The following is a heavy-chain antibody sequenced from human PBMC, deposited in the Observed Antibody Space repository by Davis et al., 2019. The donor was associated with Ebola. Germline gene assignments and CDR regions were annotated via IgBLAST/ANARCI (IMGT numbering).Heavy chain of an antibody. CDR3: ARGGVAYSDLDY. D-gene: IGHD2-21*01. CDR1: GYTFTGYY. J-gene: IGHJ4*02. Sequence: ASVKVSCKASGYTFTGYYMHWVRQAPGQGLEWMGWINAGNGNTKYSQKFQGRVTMTRENSMSTAYMELSSLRSEDTAVYFCARGGVAYSDLDYWGQGTLVAVSS. V-gene: IGHV1/OR15-3*02. CDR2: INAGNGNT.